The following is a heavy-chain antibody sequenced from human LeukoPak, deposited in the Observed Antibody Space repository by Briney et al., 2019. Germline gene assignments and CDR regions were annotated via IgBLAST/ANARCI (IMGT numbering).Heavy chain of an antibody. CDR3: TIRGVTACLDP. CDR1: GYTFTSYA. D-gene: IGHD3-10*01. J-gene: IGHJ5*02. Sequence: ASVKVSCKASGYTFTSYAMHWVRQAPGQRFEWMGWISPDNGNIRYSQKFQDRLTITRDTSASTAYMELRRLRSEDTAVYYCTIRGVTACLDPWGQGTLVTVSS. V-gene: IGHV1-3*01. CDR2: ISPDNGNI.